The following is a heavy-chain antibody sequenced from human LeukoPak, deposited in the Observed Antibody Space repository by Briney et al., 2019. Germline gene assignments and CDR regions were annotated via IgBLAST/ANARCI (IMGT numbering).Heavy chain of an antibody. CDR1: GHTFTSYD. D-gene: IGHD2-15*01. CDR2: MNPNNGNR. J-gene: IGHJ3*02. Sequence: ASVTVSCKSSGHTFTSYDFNWVRQATGQGQEWMGWMNPNNGNRDNAQKFQVRVTMTSNTYISKAYMELSSLRSEDTAVYYCARGFTSYFSGGSCYSDAFDIWGQGTMVTVSS. CDR3: ARGFTSYFSGGSCYSDAFDI. V-gene: IGHV1-8*01.